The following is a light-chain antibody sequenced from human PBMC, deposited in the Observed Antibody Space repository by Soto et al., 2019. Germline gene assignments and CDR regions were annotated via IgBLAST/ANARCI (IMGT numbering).Light chain of an antibody. CDR2: GAS. CDR3: HQYSSSSIS. V-gene: IGKV3-20*01. Sequence: EIVLTQSPGTLSLSPGERATLSCRASQSVSSTYLVWYQHKPGQAPRLLIYGASTSATGIPARFSGSGSGTDFTLTISRVEYEDFAVYYCHQYSSSSISFGQGTRLEIK. CDR1: QSVSSTY. J-gene: IGKJ5*01.